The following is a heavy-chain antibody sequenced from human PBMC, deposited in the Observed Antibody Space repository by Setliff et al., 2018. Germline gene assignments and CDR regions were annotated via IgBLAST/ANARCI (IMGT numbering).Heavy chain of an antibody. Sequence: PGGSLRLSCAASGFTFNVAWMTWVRQSPGRGLEWVASIGAGGDYTKYADSVRGRFTISRDNSKNTIYLQMNSLRAEDTAKYYCAKDPNGDFVGAFDSWGRGTLVTVSS. D-gene: IGHD2-21*02. J-gene: IGHJ5*01. CDR3: AKDPNGDFVGAFDS. CDR2: IGAGGDYT. V-gene: IGHV3-23*01. CDR1: GFTFNVAW.